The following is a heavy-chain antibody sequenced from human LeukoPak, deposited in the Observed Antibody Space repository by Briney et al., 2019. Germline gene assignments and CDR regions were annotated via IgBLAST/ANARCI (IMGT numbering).Heavy chain of an antibody. CDR3: AQDISTTYYDILTGFDY. D-gene: IGHD3-9*01. Sequence: PGGSLRLSCAVSGFTFSSYGMSWVRQAPGKGLEWVSSIVPGGGTTYYADSVKGRFTISRDNSKNTLYLQMNSLRAEDTAVYYCAQDISTTYYDILTGFDYWGQGTLVTVSS. CDR1: GFTFSSYG. CDR2: IVPGGGTT. V-gene: IGHV3-23*01. J-gene: IGHJ4*02.